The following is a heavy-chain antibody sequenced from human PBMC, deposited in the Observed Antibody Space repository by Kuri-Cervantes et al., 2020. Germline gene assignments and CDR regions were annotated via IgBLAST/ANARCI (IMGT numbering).Heavy chain of an antibody. D-gene: IGHD6-19*01. V-gene: IGHV4-59*01. CDR2: IYYSGST. J-gene: IGHJ5*02. CDR3: ARDSTRGSGWCGWGNAKTYNWFDP. CDR1: GGSISSYY. Sequence: SETLSLTCTVSGGSISSYYWSWIRQPPGKGLEWIGYIYYSGSTNYNPSLKSRVTISVDTSKNQFSLKLSSVTAADTAVYYCARDSTRGSGWCGWGNAKTYNWFDPWGQGTLVTVSS.